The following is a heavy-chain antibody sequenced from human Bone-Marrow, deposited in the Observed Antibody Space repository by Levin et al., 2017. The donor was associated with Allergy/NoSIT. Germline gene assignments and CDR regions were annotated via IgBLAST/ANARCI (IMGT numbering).Heavy chain of an antibody. CDR1: GGSISSSSYY. D-gene: IGHD2-8*02. CDR2: IYYSGST. CDR3: ARQFAFRWWGTQMMYAFDS. Sequence: NTGGSLRLSCTVSGGSISSSSYYWGWIRQPPGKGLEWIGSIYYSGSTYYNPSLKSRVTISVDTSKNQFSLKLSSVTAADTAVYYCARQFAFRWWGTQMMYAFDSWGQGTMVTVSS. V-gene: IGHV4-39*01. J-gene: IGHJ3*02.